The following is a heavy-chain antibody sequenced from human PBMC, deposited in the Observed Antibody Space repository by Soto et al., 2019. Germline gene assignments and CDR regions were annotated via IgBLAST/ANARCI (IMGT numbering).Heavy chain of an antibody. CDR2: INHSGST. D-gene: IGHD3-22*01. V-gene: IGHV4-34*01. CDR3: ARVSYYYDSSGYYRKARYFDY. CDR1: GGSFSGYY. Sequence: KPSETLSLTCAVYGGSFSGYYWSWIRQPPGKGLEWIGEINHSGSTNYNPSLKSRVTISVDTSKNQFSLKLSSVTAAETAVYYCARVSYYYDSSGYYRKARYFDYWGQGTLVTVSS. J-gene: IGHJ4*02.